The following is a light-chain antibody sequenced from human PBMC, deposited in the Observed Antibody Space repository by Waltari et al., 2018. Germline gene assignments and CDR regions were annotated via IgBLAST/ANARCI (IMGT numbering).Light chain of an antibody. CDR1: SRHVGAYNF. Sequence: QSALTQPPSASGSPGQSVPISRTGTSRHVGAYNFVPWFQHHPGKAPKPIVFEVSKRPSGVPDRFSGSKSGNTASLTVSGLQAEDEADYYCTSYAGSNHNYVVFGGGTKVTVL. V-gene: IGLV2-8*01. CDR2: EVS. J-gene: IGLJ2*01. CDR3: TSYAGSNHNYVV.